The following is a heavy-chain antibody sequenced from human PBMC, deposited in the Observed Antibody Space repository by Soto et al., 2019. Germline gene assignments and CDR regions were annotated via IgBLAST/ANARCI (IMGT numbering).Heavy chain of an antibody. Sequence: SETLSLTCAVYGGSFSDYHWSWIRQPPGKGLEWIGEINHSGINKYNPSLKSRITISVDTSKNQFSLKLSSVTAADTAVYYCARGSTNDYGDSRYFDHWGHETLVTVSS. CDR2: INHSGIN. J-gene: IGHJ4*01. D-gene: IGHD4-17*01. CDR1: GGSFSDYH. V-gene: IGHV4-34*01. CDR3: ARGSTNDYGDSRYFDH.